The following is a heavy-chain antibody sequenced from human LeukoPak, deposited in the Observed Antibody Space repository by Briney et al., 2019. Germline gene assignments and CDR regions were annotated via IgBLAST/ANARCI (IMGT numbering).Heavy chain of an antibody. Sequence: PSETLSLTCTVSVGSISNSYWTWTRQPAGKGLEWIGRIYPNGNTNYNPSLESRVTMSIDTSKNQFSLKLSSVTAADTAVYYCTRGSDGEYDSWGQGTLVTVSS. CDR2: IYPNGNT. CDR3: TRGSDGEYDS. CDR1: VGSISNSY. D-gene: IGHD5-24*01. J-gene: IGHJ4*02. V-gene: IGHV4-4*07.